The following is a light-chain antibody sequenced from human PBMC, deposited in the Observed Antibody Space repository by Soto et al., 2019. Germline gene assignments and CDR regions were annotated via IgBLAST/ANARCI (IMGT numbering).Light chain of an antibody. CDR2: EVS. J-gene: IGLJ1*01. CDR1: SSDVGGYNY. CDR3: SSYTITTALV. Sequence: QSVLTQPASVSGSPGQSITISCTGTSSDVGGYNYVSWYQQHPGKAPKLIISEVSNRPSGVSNRFSGSKSGNTASLTISGLQTEDEADYYCSSYTITTALVFGTGTKVTVL. V-gene: IGLV2-14*01.